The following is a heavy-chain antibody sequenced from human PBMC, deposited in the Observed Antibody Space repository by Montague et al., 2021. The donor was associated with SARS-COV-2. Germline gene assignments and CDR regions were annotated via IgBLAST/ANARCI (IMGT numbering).Heavy chain of an antibody. CDR3: ARAIWHLDV. CDR1: GDSISRYY. V-gene: IGHV4-4*07. Sequence: SETLSLTSSVSGDSISRYYWSWIRQSDGKGLEWIGRIYTGGYVNYNPALQSRASMSVDTSKSQVSLNVTSVTAADTAVYYCARAIWHLDVWGRGILVTVSS. J-gene: IGHJ2*01. CDR2: IYTGGYV.